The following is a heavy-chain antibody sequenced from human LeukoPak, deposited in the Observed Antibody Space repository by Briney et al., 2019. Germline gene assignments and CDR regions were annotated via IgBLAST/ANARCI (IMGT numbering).Heavy chain of an antibody. J-gene: IGHJ6*03. CDR1: GYTFTSYD. Sequence: ASVKVSCKASGYTFTSYDINWVRQATGQGLEWMGWMNPNSGNTGYAQKFQGRVTMTRNTSISTAYMELSSLRSVDTAVYYCARAGTIFGVARRDYYMDVWGKGTTVTVSS. V-gene: IGHV1-8*01. CDR3: ARAGTIFGVARRDYYMDV. CDR2: MNPNSGNT. D-gene: IGHD3-3*01.